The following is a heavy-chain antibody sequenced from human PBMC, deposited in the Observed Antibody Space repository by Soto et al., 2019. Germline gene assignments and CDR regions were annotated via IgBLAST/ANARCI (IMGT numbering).Heavy chain of an antibody. Sequence: QVQLVQSGAEVKKPGSSVKVSCKASGGTFSSYAISWVRQAPAQGLEWMGGIIPIFGTANYAQKFQGRVTITADESTSTAYMELSSLRSEDTAVYYCARESRYCSGGSCYFLPGIDYWGQGTLVTVSS. V-gene: IGHV1-69*12. D-gene: IGHD2-15*01. CDR2: IIPIFGTA. J-gene: IGHJ4*02. CDR3: ARESRYCSGGSCYFLPGIDY. CDR1: GGTFSSYA.